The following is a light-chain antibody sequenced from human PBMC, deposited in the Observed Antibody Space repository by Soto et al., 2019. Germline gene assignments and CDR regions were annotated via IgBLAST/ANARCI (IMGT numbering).Light chain of an antibody. J-gene: IGLJ2*01. Sequence: QAVVTQPPSAPGTPGQRVTISCSGSSSNIGSNYVYWYQQVPGTAPKLLIYRTDQRPSGVPDRFSASKPGASASLVISGLRSEDEADYYCVAWDGSLNSLLFGGGTKLTVL. CDR3: VAWDGSLNSLL. V-gene: IGLV1-47*01. CDR1: SSNIGSNY. CDR2: RTD.